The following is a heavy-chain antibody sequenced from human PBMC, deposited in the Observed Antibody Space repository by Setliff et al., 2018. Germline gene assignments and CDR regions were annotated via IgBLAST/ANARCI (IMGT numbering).Heavy chain of an antibody. J-gene: IGHJ6*03. CDR1: GASISSGTYY. V-gene: IGHV4-39*07. CDR3: AREGRSSTRGWYMDA. Sequence: PSETLSLTCTVSGASISSGTYYWAWIRQPPGKGLEWIATVYHRGSTDYKPSLKSRATISVDTSKNQFSLKLTSMTAADTAVYFCAREGRSSTRGWYMDAWGKGTSVTVSS. D-gene: IGHD2-2*01. CDR2: VYHRGST.